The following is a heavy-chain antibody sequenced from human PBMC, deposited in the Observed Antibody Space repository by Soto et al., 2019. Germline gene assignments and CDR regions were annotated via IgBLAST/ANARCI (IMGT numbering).Heavy chain of an antibody. CDR2: ISYDGSNK. D-gene: IGHD3-9*01. V-gene: IGHV3-30*18. CDR3: EKDSYYDILTGPDY. CDR1: GFTFSSYG. Sequence: GGSLRLSCAASGFTFSSYGMHWVRQAPGKGLEWVAVISYDGSNKYYADSVKGRFTISRDNSKNTLYLQMNSLRAEDTAVYYCEKDSYYDILTGPDYWGQGTLVTVSS. J-gene: IGHJ4*02.